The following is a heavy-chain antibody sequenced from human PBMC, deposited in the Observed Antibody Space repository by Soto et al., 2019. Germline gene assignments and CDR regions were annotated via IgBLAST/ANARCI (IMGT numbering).Heavy chain of an antibody. Sequence: EVQLVESGGGLVQPGGSLRLSCAASGFTFSSYSMNWVRQAPGKGLEWVSYISSSSSTIYYADSVKGRFTISRDNAKNSLYLQMNSLRAEDTAVCYCAGAAAAWSIDYWGPGPLVTVSS. J-gene: IGHJ4*02. CDR1: GFTFSSYS. CDR2: ISSSSSTI. D-gene: IGHD6-25*01. V-gene: IGHV3-48*01. CDR3: AGAAAAWSIDY.